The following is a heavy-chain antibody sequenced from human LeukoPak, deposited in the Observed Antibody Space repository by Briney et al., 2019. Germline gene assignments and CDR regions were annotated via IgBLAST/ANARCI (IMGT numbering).Heavy chain of an antibody. V-gene: IGHV4-59*01. D-gene: IGHD3-3*01. J-gene: IGHJ4*02. CDR1: GGSISSYY. Sequence: KPSETLSLTCTVSGGSISSYYWSWIRQPPGKGLEWIGYIYYSGSTNYNPSLKSRVTISVDTSKNQFSLKLSSVTAADTAVYYCARVRFLEYLSSYYFDYWGQGTLVTVSS. CDR2: IYYSGST. CDR3: ARVRFLEYLSSYYFDY.